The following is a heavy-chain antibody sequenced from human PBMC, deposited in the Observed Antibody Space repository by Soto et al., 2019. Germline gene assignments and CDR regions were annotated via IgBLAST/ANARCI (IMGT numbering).Heavy chain of an antibody. D-gene: IGHD6-25*01. CDR1: GFTFSSYA. CDR3: AKDRLDLPGSWFDP. V-gene: IGHV3-23*01. CDR2: ISGSGGST. J-gene: IGHJ5*02. Sequence: EVQLLESGGGLVQPGGSLRISCAASGFTFSSYAMSWVRQAPGKGLEWVSAISGSGGSTYYAESGKGRFTRSRDNSKNTLYLQMNSLRAEDTAVYYCAKDRLDLPGSWFDPWGQGTLVTVSS.